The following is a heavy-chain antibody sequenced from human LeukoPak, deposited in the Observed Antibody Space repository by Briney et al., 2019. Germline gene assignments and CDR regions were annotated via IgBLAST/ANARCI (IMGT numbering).Heavy chain of an antibody. J-gene: IGHJ3*02. CDR2: MYHSGST. V-gene: IGHV4-38-2*02. D-gene: IGHD6-19*01. CDR1: GYSISSGYY. Sequence: PSETLSLTCTVSGYSISSGYYWGWIRQPPGKGLEWIGNMYHSGSTYYNPSLKRRVTISVDTSKNQFSLKLSSVTAADTAVYNCARVGAVAGPSAAFDIWGLGTMVTVSS. CDR3: ARVGAVAGPSAAFDI.